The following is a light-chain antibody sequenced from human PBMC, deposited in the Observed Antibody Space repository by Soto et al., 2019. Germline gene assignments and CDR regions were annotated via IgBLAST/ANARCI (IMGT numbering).Light chain of an antibody. J-gene: IGKJ1*01. CDR2: WAS. Sequence: MVITQSPDSLSVSLVERATINCKSSRSVLSSSNSKNYLVWYQQKPGQPPKLLISWASTRESGVPDRFSGSGSGTDFTLTISSLQAEDVAVYYCQQHYDSWTFGQGTKVDIK. CDR3: QQHYDSWT. V-gene: IGKV4-1*01. CDR1: RSVLSSSNSKNY.